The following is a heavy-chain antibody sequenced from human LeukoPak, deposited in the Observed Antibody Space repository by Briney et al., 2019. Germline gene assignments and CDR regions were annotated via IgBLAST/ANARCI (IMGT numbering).Heavy chain of an antibody. Sequence: ASVKVSCKASGYTFTGYYMHWVRQAPGQGLEWMGRINPNSGGANYAQKFQGRVTMTRDTFISTAYMELSRLRSDDTAVYYCARDLAEIDSYYYGSGSPGGVDYWGQGTLVTVSS. V-gene: IGHV1-2*06. CDR1: GYTFTGYY. CDR3: ARDLAEIDSYYYGSGSPGGVDY. D-gene: IGHD3-10*01. J-gene: IGHJ4*02. CDR2: INPNSGGA.